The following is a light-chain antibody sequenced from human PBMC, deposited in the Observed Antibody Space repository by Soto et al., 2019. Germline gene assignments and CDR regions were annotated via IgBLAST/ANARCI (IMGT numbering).Light chain of an antibody. CDR2: GVF. CDR3: QRYDGSPRT. Sequence: ENVLTQSPGTVSLSPGERATLSCRASQGVTSNHLAWYQQKPGQAPRLLIYGVFNRATGIPDRFSGSGSGTDFTLTMTRREPEESAVYFCQRYDGSPRTFGQGTKLEIK. CDR1: QGVTSNH. J-gene: IGKJ2*01. V-gene: IGKV3-20*01.